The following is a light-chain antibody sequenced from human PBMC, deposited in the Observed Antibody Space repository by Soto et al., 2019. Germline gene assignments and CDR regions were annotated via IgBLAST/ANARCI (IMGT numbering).Light chain of an antibody. CDR2: EVS. J-gene: IGLJ3*02. V-gene: IGLV2-8*01. CDR3: TSYAGSNIWV. CDR1: SSDVGAYQY. Sequence: QSVLTQPPSASGSPGQSVTISCTGTSSDVGAYQYVSWYQQYPGKAPKLMIYEVSKRPSGVPDRFSGSKSGNTASLTVSGLQAEDEADYYCTSYAGSNIWVFGGGTKVTVL.